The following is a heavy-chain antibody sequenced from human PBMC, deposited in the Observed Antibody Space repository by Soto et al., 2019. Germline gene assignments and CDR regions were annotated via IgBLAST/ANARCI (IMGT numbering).Heavy chain of an antibody. CDR3: ARGTYYYDSSGYLASPFDY. Sequence: PSETLSLTCTVSGGSISSYYWSWIRQPPGKGLEWIGYIYYSGSTNYNPSLKSRVTISVDTSKNQFSLKLSSVTAADTAVYYCARGTYYYDSSGYLASPFDYWGQGTLVTVSS. D-gene: IGHD3-22*01. CDR2: IYYSGST. V-gene: IGHV4-59*01. J-gene: IGHJ4*02. CDR1: GGSISSYY.